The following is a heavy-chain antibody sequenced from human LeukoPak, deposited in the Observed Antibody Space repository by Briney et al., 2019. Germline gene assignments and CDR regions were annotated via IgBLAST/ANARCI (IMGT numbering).Heavy chain of an antibody. CDR2: INPNSGGT. J-gene: IGHJ5*02. CDR1: GYTFTGYY. Sequence: ASVKVSCKASGYTFTGYYMHWVRQAPGQGLEWMGWINPNSGGTNYAQKFQGRVTMTRDTSISTAYMELSRLRSDDTAVYYCARGRAMVRGVIITRWFDPWGQGTLVTVSS. V-gene: IGHV1-2*02. CDR3: ARGRAMVRGVIITRWFDP. D-gene: IGHD3-10*01.